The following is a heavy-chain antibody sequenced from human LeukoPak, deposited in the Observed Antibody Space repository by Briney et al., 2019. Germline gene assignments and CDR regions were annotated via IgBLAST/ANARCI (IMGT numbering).Heavy chain of an antibody. J-gene: IGHJ4*02. CDR1: GGSFSGFY. V-gene: IGHV4-34*01. Sequence: PSETLSLTCTVYGGSFSGFYWSWIRQPPGKGLESIGEINHSGSTSYHPSLRSRVSISLDTSKNHVSLKLYSVTAADTAVYYCARGPYRSAIRGDYESWGQGTLVTVSS. CDR3: ARGPYRSAIRGDYES. D-gene: IGHD3-10*01. CDR2: INHSGST.